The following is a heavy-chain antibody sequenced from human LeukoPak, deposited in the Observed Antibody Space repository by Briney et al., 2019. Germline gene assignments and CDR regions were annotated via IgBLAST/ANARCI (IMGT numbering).Heavy chain of an antibody. V-gene: IGHV3-7*03. J-gene: IGHJ5*02. Sequence: GGSLRLSCAASGFTFSSYWMTWVRQAPGKGLEWVANIKQDGSEKYYVDSVKGRFTISRDNSKNTLYLQMNSLRAEDTAVYYCAKGPTYYYGSGKNWFDPWGQGTLVTVSS. CDR3: AKGPTYYYGSGKNWFDP. CDR2: IKQDGSEK. D-gene: IGHD3-10*01. CDR1: GFTFSSYW.